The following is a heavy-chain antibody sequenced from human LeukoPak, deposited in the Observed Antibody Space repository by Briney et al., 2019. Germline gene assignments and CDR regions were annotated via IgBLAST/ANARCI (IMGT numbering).Heavy chain of an antibody. CDR3: ASVSSGSYEDAFDI. Sequence: GASMKVSCKASGYTFTSYDINWVRQATGQGLEWMGWMNPNSGNTGYAQKFQGRVTITRNTSISTAYMELSSLRSEDTAVYYCASVSSGSYEDAFDIWGQGTMVTVSS. V-gene: IGHV1-8*03. J-gene: IGHJ3*02. CDR1: GYTFTSYD. D-gene: IGHD1-26*01. CDR2: MNPNSGNT.